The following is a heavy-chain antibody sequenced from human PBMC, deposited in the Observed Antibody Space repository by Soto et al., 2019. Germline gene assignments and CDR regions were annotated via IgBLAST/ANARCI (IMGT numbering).Heavy chain of an antibody. CDR1: GGSISSYY. V-gene: IGHV4-59*01. Sequence: SETLSLTCTVSGGSISSYYWSWIRQPPGKGLEWIGYIYYSGSTNYNPSLKSRVTISVDTSKNQFSLKLSSVTAADTAVYYCARLRPVENVPINKERMDAFDIWGQGTMVTVSS. J-gene: IGHJ3*02. CDR2: IYYSGST. CDR3: ARLRPVENVPINKERMDAFDI. D-gene: IGHD1-1*01.